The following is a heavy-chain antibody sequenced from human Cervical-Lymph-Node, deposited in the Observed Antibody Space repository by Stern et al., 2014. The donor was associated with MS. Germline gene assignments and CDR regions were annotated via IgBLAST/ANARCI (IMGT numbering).Heavy chain of an antibody. V-gene: IGHV4-59*01. D-gene: IGHD3-16*02. CDR3: ARAGPYDYIWGNFRHRAFYFDS. CDR1: SGFIGNNY. J-gene: IGHJ4*02. CDR2: LYYSGST. Sequence: QVQLQESGPGLVKPSETLSLMCSVSSGFIGNNYWSWIRQPPGKGLGWIGHLYYSGSTSYNPALKSRITISLDTSNSQLSLSLSSVTAADAAVYYWARAGPYDYIWGNFRHRAFYFDSWGQGALVTVSS.